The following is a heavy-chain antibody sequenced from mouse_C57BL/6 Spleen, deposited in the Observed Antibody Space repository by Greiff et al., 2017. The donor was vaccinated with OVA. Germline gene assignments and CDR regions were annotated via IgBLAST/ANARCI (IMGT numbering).Heavy chain of an antibody. V-gene: IGHV1-4*01. Sequence: QVQLKQSGAELARPGASVKMSCKASGYTLTSYTMHWVKQRPGQGLEWIGYINPSSGYTKYNQKFKDKATLTADKSSSTAYMQLSSLTSEDSAVYYCARDPFYDYDGGYAMDYWGQGTSVTVSS. CDR3: ARDPFYDYDGGYAMDY. J-gene: IGHJ4*01. CDR2: INPSSGYT. CDR1: GYTLTSYT. D-gene: IGHD2-4*01.